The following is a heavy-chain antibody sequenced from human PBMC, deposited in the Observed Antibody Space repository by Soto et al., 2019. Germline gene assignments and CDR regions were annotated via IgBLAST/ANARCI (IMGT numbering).Heavy chain of an antibody. V-gene: IGHV1-18*01. D-gene: IGHD1-26*01. Sequence: QVQLGQSGAEAKKPGASVKVSFKASDYTFTGYGISWVRQAPGQGLEWRGWISANNGNTNYAQKLQGRVTMTTDTSTSTAYMELRSLRSDDTAVYYCARDRGSYALDYWGQGTLVTVSS. CDR1: DYTFTGYG. CDR3: ARDRGSYALDY. CDR2: ISANNGNT. J-gene: IGHJ4*02.